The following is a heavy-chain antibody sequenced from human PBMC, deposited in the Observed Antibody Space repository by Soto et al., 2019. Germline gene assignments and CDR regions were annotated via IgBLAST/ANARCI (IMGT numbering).Heavy chain of an antibody. J-gene: IGHJ4*02. CDR3: ANLDY. Sequence: GGSLRLSCAASGFTFGRYALNWVRQAPGKGLKWVSGISGSGGTTNYADSVKGRFTISRDTSKNMLYLQMTSLSAEATAVYYCANLDYWGPGALVTVSS. CDR2: ISGSGGTT. CDR1: GFTFGRYA. V-gene: IGHV3-23*01.